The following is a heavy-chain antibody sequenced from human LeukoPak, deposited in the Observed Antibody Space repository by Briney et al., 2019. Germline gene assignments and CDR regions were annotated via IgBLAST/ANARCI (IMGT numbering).Heavy chain of an antibody. J-gene: IGHJ4*02. Sequence: ASVKVSCKASGGTFSSYAISWVRQAPGQGLEWMGGIIPIFGTANYAQKFQGRVTITADKSTSTAYMELSSLRSEDTAVYYCARAGTNYYDSSGYYLFDYWGQGTLVTVSS. CDR1: GGTFSSYA. D-gene: IGHD3-22*01. CDR2: IIPIFGTA. V-gene: IGHV1-69*06. CDR3: ARAGTNYYDSSGYYLFDY.